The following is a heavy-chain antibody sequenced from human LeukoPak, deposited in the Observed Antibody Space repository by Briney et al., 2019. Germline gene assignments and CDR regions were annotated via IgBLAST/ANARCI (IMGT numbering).Heavy chain of an antibody. Sequence: ASVKVSCKASGYTFTSYGISWVRQAPGQGLEWMGWISAYNGNTNYAQKLQGRVTMTTDTSTSTACMELRSLRSDDTAVYYCARGTRDTPDDAFDIWGQGTMVTVSS. CDR3: ARGTRDTPDDAFDI. J-gene: IGHJ3*02. CDR1: GYTFTSYG. V-gene: IGHV1-18*01. D-gene: IGHD5-18*01. CDR2: ISAYNGNT.